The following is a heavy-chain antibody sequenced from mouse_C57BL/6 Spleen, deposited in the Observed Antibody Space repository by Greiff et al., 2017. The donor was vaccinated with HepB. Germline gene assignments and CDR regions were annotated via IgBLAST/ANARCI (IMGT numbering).Heavy chain of an antibody. CDR3: ATGSSPSFAY. D-gene: IGHD1-1*01. Sequence: VKLMESGPELVKPGASVKISCKASGYAFSSSWMNWVKQRPGKGLEWIGRIYPGDGDTNYNGKFKGKATLTADKSSSTAYMQLSSLTSEDSAVYFCATGSSPSFAYWGQGTLVTVSA. CDR2: IYPGDGDT. J-gene: IGHJ3*01. CDR1: GYAFSSSW. V-gene: IGHV1-82*01.